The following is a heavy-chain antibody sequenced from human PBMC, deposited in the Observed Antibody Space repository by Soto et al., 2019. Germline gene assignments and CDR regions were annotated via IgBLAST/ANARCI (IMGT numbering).Heavy chain of an antibody. J-gene: IGHJ5*02. CDR3: ARMQYYYDSSGPRKNWFDP. Sequence: SETLSLTCTVSGGSASSRSYYWSWIRQPPGKGLEWIGYIYYSGSTNYNPSLKSRVTISVDTSKNQFSLKLSSVTAADTAVYYCARMQYYYDSSGPRKNWFDPWGQGTLVTVSS. CDR2: IYYSGST. CDR1: GGSASSRSYY. D-gene: IGHD3-22*01. V-gene: IGHV4-61*01.